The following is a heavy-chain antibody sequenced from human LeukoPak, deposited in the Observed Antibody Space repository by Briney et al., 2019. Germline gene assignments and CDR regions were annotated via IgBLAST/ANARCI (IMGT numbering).Heavy chain of an antibody. J-gene: IGHJ4*02. CDR2: INNEGSST. Sequence: GGSLRLSCTASGFSLSNYWMNWVRQAPGKGLMWVSHINNEGSSTTYADSVKGRFTISRDNAKNTLYLQMNSLRAEDTAVYYCARDIVVPGAFEYWGQGTLVTVSS. D-gene: IGHD6-19*01. CDR1: GFSLSNYW. V-gene: IGHV3-74*01. CDR3: ARDIVVPGAFEY.